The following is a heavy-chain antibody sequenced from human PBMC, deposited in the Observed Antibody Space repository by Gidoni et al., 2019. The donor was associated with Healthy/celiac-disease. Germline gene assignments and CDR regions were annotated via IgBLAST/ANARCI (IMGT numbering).Heavy chain of an antibody. D-gene: IGHD6-13*01. V-gene: IGHV3-64D*08. CDR1: GFTFSSYA. Sequence: EVQLVESGGGLVQPGGSLRLSCSASGFTFSSYAMHWVRQAPGKGLEYVSASSSNGGSTYYADSVKGRFTISRDNSKNTLYLQMSSLRAEDTAVYYCVKGRQLVPYFDYWGQGTLVTVSS. J-gene: IGHJ4*02. CDR2: SSSNGGST. CDR3: VKGRQLVPYFDY.